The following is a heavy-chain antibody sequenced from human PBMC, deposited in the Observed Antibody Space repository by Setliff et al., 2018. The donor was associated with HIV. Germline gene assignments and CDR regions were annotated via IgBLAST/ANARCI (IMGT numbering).Heavy chain of an antibody. CDR2: ISSSGIT. V-gene: IGHV4-4*09. CDR3: ARLGRAIDDGGSSLRLDF. J-gene: IGHJ4*02. D-gene: IGHD2-21*01. Sequence: SETLSLTCVVSDDSFSNYDWTWIRQSPGKTLEWIGYISSSGITNYNPSLRSRVTISIETSDTRFSLWLRSATAADTATYFCARLGRAIDDGGSSLRLDFWGQGMLVTVSS. CDR1: DDSFSNYD.